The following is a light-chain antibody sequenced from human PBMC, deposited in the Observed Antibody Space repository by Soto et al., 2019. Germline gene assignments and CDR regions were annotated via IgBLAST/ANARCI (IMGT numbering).Light chain of an antibody. CDR2: EVS. CDR1: RDDIGAYDY. V-gene: IGLV2-14*01. J-gene: IGLJ1*01. Sequence: QSVLTQPASVSGSPGQSITISCAGTRDDIGAYDYVSWYQQHPGNAPKLLVYEVSNRPSGVPDRFSGSKSGNTASLTISGLQAGDEADYYCSLYTSSSTYVFGTGTKVTVL. CDR3: SLYTSSSTYV.